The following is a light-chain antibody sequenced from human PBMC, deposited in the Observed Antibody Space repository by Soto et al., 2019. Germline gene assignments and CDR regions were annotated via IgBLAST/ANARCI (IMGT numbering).Light chain of an antibody. Sequence: EIALTQSPATLSLSPGESATLSCRASQSVNSTLAWYQQKPGQAPRLLIYDASRRATGIPPSFSGTGSGTDFTLTISSLEHEGVAVYYCQQRSNWPAFGGGTKVEIK. V-gene: IGKV3-11*01. CDR1: QSVNST. CDR2: DAS. J-gene: IGKJ4*01. CDR3: QQRSNWPA.